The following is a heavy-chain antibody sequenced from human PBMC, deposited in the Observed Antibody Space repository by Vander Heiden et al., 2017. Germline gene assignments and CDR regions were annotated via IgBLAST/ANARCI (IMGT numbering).Heavy chain of an antibody. J-gene: IGHJ4*02. CDR3: ARTHGGY. Sequence: EVQLLESGGGLVQPGGSLRLSCAASGFTFLTYAMRWVRQAPGKGLEWVSAIGGGGGSRYYADSGKGRFTVSRDNSKNTLYLQMNSLRADDTAVYYCARTHGGYWGQGTLGTVAS. V-gene: IGHV3-23*01. CDR1: GFTFLTYA. D-gene: IGHD3-16*01. CDR2: IGGGGGSR.